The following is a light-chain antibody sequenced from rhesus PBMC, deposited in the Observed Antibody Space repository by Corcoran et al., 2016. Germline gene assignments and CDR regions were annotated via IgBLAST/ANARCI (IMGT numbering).Light chain of an antibody. CDR3: QHYYGNPLT. J-gene: IGKJ4*01. CDR1: QNIYSN. V-gene: IGKV1S12*01. Sequence: DIQMTQSPSALSASVGDRVTISCRASQNIYSNLAWYQQKPGKTPKLLIYAAPSLQTGISSRFRGSGYGTDFTLTISSLQPEDSAAYYCQHYYGNPLTFGGGTKVELK. CDR2: AAP.